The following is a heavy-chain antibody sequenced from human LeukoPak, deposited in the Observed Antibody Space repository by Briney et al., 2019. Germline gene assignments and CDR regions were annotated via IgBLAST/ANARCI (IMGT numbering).Heavy chain of an antibody. CDR1: GFTFSDYY. Sequence: GGSLRLSCAASGFTFSDYYMSWIRQAPGKGLEWVSYISSSGSTIYYADSVKDRFTISRDNAKNSLYLQMNSLRAEDTAVYYCARGGWYGDYSSEGISFDYWGQGTLVTVSS. V-gene: IGHV3-11*01. D-gene: IGHD4-17*01. CDR2: ISSSGSTI. CDR3: ARGGWYGDYSSEGISFDY. J-gene: IGHJ4*02.